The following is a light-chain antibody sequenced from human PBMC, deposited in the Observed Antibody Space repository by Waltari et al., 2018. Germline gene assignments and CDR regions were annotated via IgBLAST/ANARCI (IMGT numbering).Light chain of an antibody. J-gene: IGLJ3*02. V-gene: IGLV1-47*01. CDR2: RNN. CDR1: RSNIGSNY. Sequence: QSVLTQSPSASGTPGQRVTISCSGSRSNIGSNYVYWYQQLPGTAPKLLLYRNNQRPSGVPYRFSGSKSGTSASLAIFGLRSEDDADYFCAAWDDSLSGPVFGGGTKLTVL. CDR3: AAWDDSLSGPV.